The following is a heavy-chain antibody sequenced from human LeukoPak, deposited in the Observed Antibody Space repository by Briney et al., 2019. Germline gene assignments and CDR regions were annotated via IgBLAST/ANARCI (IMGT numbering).Heavy chain of an antibody. CDR2: IDGRGVDI. CDR1: GFTFSTYT. Sequence: GSLRLYCAASGFTFSTYTMTWVRQAPGKGLECVSTIDGRGVDIYYADSVKGRFTVSRDNSRNTVYLQMNSLRVEDTAVYYCAKDRAGTPWADWGQGTLVTVSS. D-gene: IGHD1-7*01. V-gene: IGHV3-23*01. CDR3: AKDRAGTPWAD. J-gene: IGHJ4*02.